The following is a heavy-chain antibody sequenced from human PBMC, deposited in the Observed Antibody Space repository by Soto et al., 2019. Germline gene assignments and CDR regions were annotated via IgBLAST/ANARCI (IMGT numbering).Heavy chain of an antibody. V-gene: IGHV4-31*03. CDR1: GGSISSGGYY. J-gene: IGHJ3*02. CDR3: ARFVDIVAIDAFDI. D-gene: IGHD5-12*01. Sequence: QVQLQESGPGLVKPSQTLSLTCTVSGGSISSGGYYWSWIRQHPGKGLEWIGYIYYSGSTYYNPSLKSRVTLSVDTSKNQFSLKLSSVTAADTAVYYCARFVDIVAIDAFDIWGQGTMVTVSS. CDR2: IYYSGST.